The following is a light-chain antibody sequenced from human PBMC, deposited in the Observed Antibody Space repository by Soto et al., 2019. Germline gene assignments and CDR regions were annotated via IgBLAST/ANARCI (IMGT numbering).Light chain of an antibody. J-gene: IGKJ2*02. CDR2: KAS. V-gene: IGKV1-5*03. CDR1: HGISSW. Sequence: HLKKSVTALSRDEGYIFTVTCRASHGISSWVAWYQQKPGKGPKLLIYKASHLESGVPSRFSGSGSGTEFTRTISRLEPGEFASSSCHHSTSYPGTLGRGTKVDIK. CDR3: HHSTSYPGT.